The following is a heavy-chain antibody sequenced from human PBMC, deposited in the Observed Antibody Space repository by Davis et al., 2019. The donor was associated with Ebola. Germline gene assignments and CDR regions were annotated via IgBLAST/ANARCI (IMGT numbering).Heavy chain of an antibody. D-gene: IGHD3-22*01. V-gene: IGHV4-34*01. J-gene: IGHJ4*02. Sequence: PSETLSLTCAVSGGSLSGYYWTWIRQSPGKGLEWNGEMNHNGDAKYNPSLKSRVIISLDTSNNQFSLNLHSVTAADTAVYFCGREESSYDSSGYFTTSDFWGQGTLVTVSS. CDR1: GGSLSGYY. CDR3: GREESSYDSSGYFTTSDF. CDR2: MNHNGDA.